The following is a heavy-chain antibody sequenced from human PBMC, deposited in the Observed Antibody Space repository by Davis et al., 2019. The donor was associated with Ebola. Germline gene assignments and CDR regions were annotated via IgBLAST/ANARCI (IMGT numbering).Heavy chain of an antibody. CDR1: GGSVSSIDSF. J-gene: IGHJ5*02. V-gene: IGHV4-39*07. CDR2: IYYSGDT. CDR3: ARGIRDGAGDWFDP. D-gene: IGHD2/OR15-2a*01. Sequence: SETLSLTCTVSGGSVSSIDSFWGWIRQPPGKGLEWIASIYYSGDTYYNPSLKSRVTMSVDTTNNQFFLKLSSVTAADTAVYYCARGIRDGAGDWFDPWGQGTLVTVSS.